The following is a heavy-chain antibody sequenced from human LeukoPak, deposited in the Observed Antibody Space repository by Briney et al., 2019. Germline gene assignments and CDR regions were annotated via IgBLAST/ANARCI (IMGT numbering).Heavy chain of an antibody. J-gene: IGHJ5*02. Sequence: PSGTLSLTCTFWGGSVGIGSYYWSWIRQPPGKGLEWIGYIYYSGSSNYNPYLKSRVTISVDTSKNQFSLKLSSVTAADTAVYYCASARHPDWFDPWGQGTLVTVSS. V-gene: IGHV4-61*01. CDR1: GGSVGIGSYY. CDR2: IYYSGSS. CDR3: ASARHPDWFDP.